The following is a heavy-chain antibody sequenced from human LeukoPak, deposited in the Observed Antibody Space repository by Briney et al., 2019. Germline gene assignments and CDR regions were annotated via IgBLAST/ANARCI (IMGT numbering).Heavy chain of an antibody. D-gene: IGHD1-26*01. CDR3: AKEGGNYPAFDY. V-gene: IGHV3-23*01. J-gene: IGHJ4*02. Sequence: GGSLRLSCAASGFTFSSYAMTWVRQAPGKGLEWVSAISGSGSSTYYADSVKGRFTISRDNSKNTLYLQMNSLRAEDTAVYYCAKEGGNYPAFDYWGQGTLVTVSS. CDR2: ISGSGSST. CDR1: GFTFSSYA.